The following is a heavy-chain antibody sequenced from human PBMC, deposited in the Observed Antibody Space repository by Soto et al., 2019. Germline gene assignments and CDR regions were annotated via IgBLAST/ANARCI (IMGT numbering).Heavy chain of an antibody. V-gene: IGHV3-15*07. CDR2: IKSKTDGGTT. Sequence: GGSLRLSCAASGFTFSNAWMNWVRQAPGKGLEWVGRIKSKTDGGTTDYAAPVKGRFTISRVHSKNKLYLQMNSMKTEDTAVYYCTTDPDRDYDFWSGPKTIDPWGQGTLVTVSS. D-gene: IGHD3-3*01. CDR3: TTDPDRDYDFWSGPKTIDP. J-gene: IGHJ5*02. CDR1: GFTFSNAW.